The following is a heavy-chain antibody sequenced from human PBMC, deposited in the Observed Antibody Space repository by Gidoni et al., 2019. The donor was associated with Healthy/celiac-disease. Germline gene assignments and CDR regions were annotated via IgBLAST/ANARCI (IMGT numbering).Heavy chain of an antibody. D-gene: IGHD3-10*01. V-gene: IGHV3-30-3*01. Sequence: SSYAMHWVRQAPGKGLEWVAVISYDGSNKYYADSVKGRFTISRDNSKNTLYLQMNSLRAEDTAVYYCARAMEFEDRNFDYWGQGTLVTVSS. CDR3: ARAMEFEDRNFDY. CDR1: SSYA. J-gene: IGHJ4*02. CDR2: ISYDGSNK.